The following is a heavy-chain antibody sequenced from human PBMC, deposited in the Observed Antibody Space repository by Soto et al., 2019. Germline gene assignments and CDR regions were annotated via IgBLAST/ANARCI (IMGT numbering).Heavy chain of an antibody. Sequence: PSETLSLTCTVSGGSVSSGSYYWSWIRQPPGKGLEWSGYIYYSGSTNYNPSLKSRVTISVDTSKNQFCLKLSSVTAADTAVYYCARGIGYCTNVVCFRFDPWGQGTLLTVST. J-gene: IGHJ5*02. V-gene: IGHV4-61*01. D-gene: IGHD2-8*01. CDR2: IYYSGST. CDR3: ARGIGYCTNVVCFRFDP. CDR1: GGSVSSGSYY.